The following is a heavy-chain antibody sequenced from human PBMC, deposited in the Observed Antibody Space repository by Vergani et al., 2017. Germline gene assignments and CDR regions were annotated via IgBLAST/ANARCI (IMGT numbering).Heavy chain of an antibody. Sequence: EVQLLESGGGLVQPGGSLRLSCAASGFTFSSYAMSWVRQAPGKGLEWVSAISGSGGSKYYADSVKGRFTISRDNSKNTLYLQMNSLSAEDTAVYYCAKDKGGLGNWYFDLWGRGTLVTVSS. CDR1: GFTFSSYA. CDR3: AKDKGGLGNWYFDL. CDR2: ISGSGGSK. J-gene: IGHJ2*01. V-gene: IGHV3-23*01. D-gene: IGHD3/OR15-3a*01.